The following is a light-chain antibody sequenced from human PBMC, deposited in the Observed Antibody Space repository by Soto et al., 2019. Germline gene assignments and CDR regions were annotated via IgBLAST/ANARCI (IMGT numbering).Light chain of an antibody. CDR1: QSISDW. Sequence: DIQMTQSPSTLSASVGDRVTITCRASQSISDWLAWYQQKPGKAPKILIYDASSLESGVPSRFSGSGSGTEFTLTISSLQPDDFAIYYCQQYKNYYPTFCQGTMVEIK. V-gene: IGKV1-5*01. J-gene: IGKJ1*01. CDR3: QQYKNYYPT. CDR2: DAS.